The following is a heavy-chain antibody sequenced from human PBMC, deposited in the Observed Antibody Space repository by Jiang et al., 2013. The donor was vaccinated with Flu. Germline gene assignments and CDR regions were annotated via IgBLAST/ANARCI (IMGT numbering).Heavy chain of an antibody. V-gene: IGHV5-10-1*01. CDR1: GYSITSQW. J-gene: IGHJ4*02. CDR2: FDPSDSYT. D-gene: IGHD1-26*01. Sequence: SLNISCKVSGYSITSQWISWVRQMPGKGLEWMGRFDPSDSYTNYSPSFQGHVTISADNSITTAYLQWSSLKASDTAMYYCARLLGGSLDYWGQGTLVTVSS. CDR3: ARLLGGSLDY.